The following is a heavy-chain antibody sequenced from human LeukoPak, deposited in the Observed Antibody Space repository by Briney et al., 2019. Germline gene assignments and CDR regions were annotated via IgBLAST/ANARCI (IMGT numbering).Heavy chain of an antibody. D-gene: IGHD2-15*01. CDR2: IYSGGST. CDR1: GFTVSSNY. V-gene: IGHV3-66*01. J-gene: IGHJ4*02. Sequence: QAGGSLRLSCAASGFTVSSNYMSWVRQAPGKGLEWVSVIYSGGSTYYADSVKGRFTISRDNSKNTLYLQVNSLRAEDTAVYYCAREGIGSYYFDYWGQGTLVTVSS. CDR3: AREGIGSYYFDY.